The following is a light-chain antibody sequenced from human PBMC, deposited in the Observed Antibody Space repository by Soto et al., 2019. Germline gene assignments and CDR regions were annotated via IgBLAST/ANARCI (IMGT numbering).Light chain of an antibody. CDR1: QGIRND. V-gene: IGKV1-6*01. CDR2: AAS. J-gene: IGKJ4*01. CDR3: QQYYTTPLT. Sequence: AIQMTQSPSSLSASVGDRVTITCRASQGIRNDLGWYQQKPGKAPKLLIYAASSLQSGVPSRFSGSGSGTDFTLTISGLQAEDVAVYYCQQYYTTPLTFGGGTKGDIK.